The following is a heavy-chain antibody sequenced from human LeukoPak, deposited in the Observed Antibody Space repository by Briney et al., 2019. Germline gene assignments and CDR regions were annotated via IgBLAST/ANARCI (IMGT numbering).Heavy chain of an antibody. J-gene: IGHJ4*02. CDR1: GFTFSSYS. CDR2: ISSSSSYI. Sequence: GGSLRLSCAASGFTFSSYSMNWVRQAPGKGLEWVSSISSSSSYIYYADSVKGRFTISRDNPKNSLYLQMNSLRAEDTAVYYCARGGYYYDSSGYWWDYWGQGTLVTVSS. V-gene: IGHV3-21*01. D-gene: IGHD3-22*01. CDR3: ARGGYYYDSSGYWWDY.